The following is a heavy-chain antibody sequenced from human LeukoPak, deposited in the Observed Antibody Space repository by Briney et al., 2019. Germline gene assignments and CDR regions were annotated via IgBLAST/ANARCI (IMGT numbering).Heavy chain of an antibody. V-gene: IGHV3-30-3*01. Sequence: GRSLRLSCAASGFTFSSYAMHWVRQAPGKGLEWVAVISYDGSNKYYADSVKGRFTISRDNSKNTLYLQMNSLRAEDTAVYYCARVGIVVVTYGMDVWGQATTVTVSS. J-gene: IGHJ6*02. CDR2: ISYDGSNK. D-gene: IGHD2-21*02. CDR3: ARVGIVVVTYGMDV. CDR1: GFTFSSYA.